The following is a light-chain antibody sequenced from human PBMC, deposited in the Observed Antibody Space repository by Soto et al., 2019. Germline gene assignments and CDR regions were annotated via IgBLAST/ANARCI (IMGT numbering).Light chain of an antibody. Sequence: IGMAQSSDELSVSGGECRSRSWRASQSISSNLAWYQQKPGQAPRLLIYGASTRATGIPDRFSGSGSGTDFTLTISSLQSEDFAVYHCQQYNNWPRTFGQGNKVDIK. CDR3: QQYNNWPRT. CDR1: QSISSN. V-gene: IGKV3-15*01. CDR2: GAS. J-gene: IGKJ1*01.